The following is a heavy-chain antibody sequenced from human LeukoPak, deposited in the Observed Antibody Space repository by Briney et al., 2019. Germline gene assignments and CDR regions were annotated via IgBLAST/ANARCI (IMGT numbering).Heavy chain of an antibody. CDR1: GGSISSYS. Sequence: PSETLSLTCTVSGGSISSYSWSWVRQPPGKGLEWIGYIYYTGSTNYNPSLKSRVTISVNTSKNQFSLKLGSVTAADTAVFYCARGSYYYFDYWGQGILVTVSS. V-gene: IGHV4-59*01. J-gene: IGHJ4*02. CDR2: IYYTGST. CDR3: ARGSYYYFDY. D-gene: IGHD3-10*01.